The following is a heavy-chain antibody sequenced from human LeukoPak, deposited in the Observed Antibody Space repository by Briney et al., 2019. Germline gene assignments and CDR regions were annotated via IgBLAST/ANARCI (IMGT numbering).Heavy chain of an antibody. CDR2: IYYSGST. V-gene: IGHV4-30-4*01. CDR1: GGSISSGDYY. CDR3: AIVGQQLVKGRGGHTTDY. J-gene: IGHJ4*02. D-gene: IGHD6-13*01. Sequence: SETLSLTCTVSGGSISSGDYYWSWIRQPPGKGLEWIGYIYYSGSTNYNPSLKSRVTISVDTSKNQFSLKLSSVTAADTAVYYCAIVGQQLVKGRGGHTTDYWGQGTLVTVSS.